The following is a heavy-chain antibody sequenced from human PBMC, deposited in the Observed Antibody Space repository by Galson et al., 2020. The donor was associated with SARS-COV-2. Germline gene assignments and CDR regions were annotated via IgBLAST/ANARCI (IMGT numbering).Heavy chain of an antibody. Sequence: ASETLSLTCTVSGDSISSGGYYWSWIRQHPGKGLEWTGRISFSGRTHYSPSLKSRVAISVDTSNNQFSLKLNSATAADTAVYYCARERYGDNPNWFDHWGQGTLVTVSS. CDR1: GDSISSGGYY. CDR2: ISFSGRT. V-gene: IGHV4-31*03. D-gene: IGHD4-17*01. J-gene: IGHJ5*02. CDR3: ARERYGDNPNWFDH.